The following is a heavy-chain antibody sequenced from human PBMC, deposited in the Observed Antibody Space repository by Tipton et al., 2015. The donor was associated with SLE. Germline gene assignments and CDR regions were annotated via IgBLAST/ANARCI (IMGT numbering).Heavy chain of an antibody. CDR2: INSDGSST. Sequence: SLRLSCAASGFTFSNYWMHWVRQAPGKGLVWVSRINSDGSSTSYADSVKGRFTISRHNSKNTLYLQMDSLRAEDTAVYYCARDRDWYYGPAPDYWGQGTLVPVSS. CDR3: ARDRDWYYGPAPDY. V-gene: IGHV3-74*01. D-gene: IGHD3-3*01. J-gene: IGHJ4*02. CDR1: GFTFSNYW.